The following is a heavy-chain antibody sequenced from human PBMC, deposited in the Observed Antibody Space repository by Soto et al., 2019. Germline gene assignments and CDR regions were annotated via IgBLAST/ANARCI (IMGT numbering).Heavy chain of an antibody. CDR3: ARESEDPTSNFDY. V-gene: IGHV3-21*06. J-gene: IGHJ4*02. CDR1: GFTLTRYS. Sequence: LRLSCAASGFTLTRYSMNWVRQAPGKGLEWVSSISSTTNYIYYGDSMKGRFTISRDNAKNSLYLEMNSLRAEDTAVYYCARESEDPTSNFDYWGQGTLVTVSS. CDR2: ISSTTNYI.